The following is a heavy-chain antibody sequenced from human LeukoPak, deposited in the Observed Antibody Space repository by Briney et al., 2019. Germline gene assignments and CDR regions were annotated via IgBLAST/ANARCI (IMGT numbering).Heavy chain of an antibody. D-gene: IGHD6-13*01. J-gene: IGHJ4*02. CDR2: ISSSGTYI. CDR1: GFTFSSYG. Sequence: GGSLRLSCAASGFTFSSYGMDWVRQAPGKGLEWVSSISSSGTYIYYADSVNGRFTISRDNSKNSLYLQMDSLSAEDTAVYYCARDLYSSSWSSYYFDYWGQGILVTVSS. CDR3: ARDLYSSSWSSYYFDY. V-gene: IGHV3-21*01.